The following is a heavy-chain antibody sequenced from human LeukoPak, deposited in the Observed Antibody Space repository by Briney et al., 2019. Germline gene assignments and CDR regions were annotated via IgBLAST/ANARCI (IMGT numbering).Heavy chain of an antibody. Sequence: GGSLRLSCAASGFTFSSYGMHWVRQAPGKGLEGVAVIWYDGSNKYYADSVKGRFTISRDNSKNTLYLQMNSLRAEDTAVYYCARENQYCSSTSCYYGMDVWGQGTTVTVSS. CDR2: IWYDGSNK. V-gene: IGHV3-33*01. D-gene: IGHD2-2*01. J-gene: IGHJ6*02. CDR1: GFTFSSYG. CDR3: ARENQYCSSTSCYYGMDV.